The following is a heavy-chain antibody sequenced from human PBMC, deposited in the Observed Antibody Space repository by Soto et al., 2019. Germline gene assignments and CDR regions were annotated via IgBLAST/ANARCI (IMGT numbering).Heavy chain of an antibody. CDR3: ARDRLTGNWFDP. D-gene: IGHD3-10*01. CDR1: GYTFTSYA. V-gene: IGHV1-18*01. CDR2: ISGYNGDT. J-gene: IGHJ5*02. Sequence: QVQLVQSGAEVKKPGASVKVSCTASGYTFTSYAISWVRQAPGQGLEWMGWISGYNGDTKYAQKSQGRVTMTTDTSTSTGYMELRSLGSDDTAVYYCARDRLTGNWFDPWGQGTLVTVSS.